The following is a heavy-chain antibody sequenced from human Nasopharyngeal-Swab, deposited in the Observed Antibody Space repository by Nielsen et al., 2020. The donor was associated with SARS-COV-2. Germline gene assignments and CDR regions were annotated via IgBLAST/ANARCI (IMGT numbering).Heavy chain of an antibody. CDR3: ARQRGAYYGSGSYFGY. CDR1: GYSFTSYW. D-gene: IGHD3-10*01. CDR2: IYPGDSDT. V-gene: IGHV5-51*01. J-gene: IGHJ4*02. Sequence: GESLKIFCKGSGYSFTSYWIGWVRQMPGKGLEWMGIIYPGDSDTRYSPSFQGQVTISADKSISTAYLQWSSLKASDTAMYYCARQRGAYYGSGSYFGYWGQGTLVTVSS.